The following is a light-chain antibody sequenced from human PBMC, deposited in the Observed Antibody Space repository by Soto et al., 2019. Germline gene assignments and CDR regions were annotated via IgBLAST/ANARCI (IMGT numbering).Light chain of an antibody. Sequence: EIALTQSPGTLSVSPGERATLSCRASQSVSSNLAWYQQKPGQAPRLLIYGASSRATGILDRFRGSGFGTEFTLTISRVEAEYFAVYYCQHYDISLFCFVRGKKVDIK. CDR2: GAS. J-gene: IGKJ3*01. V-gene: IGKV3-20*01. CDR1: QSVSSN. CDR3: QHYDISLFC.